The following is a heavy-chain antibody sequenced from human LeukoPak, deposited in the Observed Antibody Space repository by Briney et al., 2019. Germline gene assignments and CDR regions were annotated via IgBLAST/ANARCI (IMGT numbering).Heavy chain of an antibody. CDR1: GFTFSGSA. Sequence: PGGSLRLSCAASGFTFSGSALHWVRQASGKGLEWVGRIRSTANGYATAYAASVKGRFTISRDDSKNTAYLQMDSLKTEDTAVYYCARDRDDDAFDIWGQGTMVTVSS. CDR2: IRSTANGYAT. CDR3: ARDRDDDAFDI. V-gene: IGHV3-73*01. J-gene: IGHJ3*02.